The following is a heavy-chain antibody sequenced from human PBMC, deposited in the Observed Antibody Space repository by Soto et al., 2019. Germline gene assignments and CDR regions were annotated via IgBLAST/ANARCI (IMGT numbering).Heavy chain of an antibody. V-gene: IGHV1-69*12. CDR2: IIPIFGTA. CDR1: GGTFSSYA. D-gene: IGHD6-19*01. CDR3: ATHSSGSGSYYYGMDV. Sequence: QVQLVQSGAEVKKPGSSVKVSCKASGGTFSSYAISWVRQAPGQGLEWMGGIIPIFGTANYAQKFQGRVTITADESTSTAYTELSSLRSEDTAVYYCATHSSGSGSYYYGMDVWGQGTTVTVSS. J-gene: IGHJ6*02.